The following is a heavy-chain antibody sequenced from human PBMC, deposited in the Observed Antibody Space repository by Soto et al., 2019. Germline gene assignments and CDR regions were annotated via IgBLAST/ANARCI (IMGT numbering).Heavy chain of an antibody. CDR3: ARRNHLAAANYYYYGMDV. D-gene: IGHD6-13*01. J-gene: IGHJ6*02. CDR1: GFTFSDYY. CDR2: ISSSSSYT. Sequence: GGSLRLSCAASGFTFSDYYMSWIRQAPGKGLEWVSYISSSSSYTNYADSVKGRFTISRDNAKNSLYLQMNSLRAEDTAVYYCARRNHLAAANYYYYGMDVWGQGTTVTVSS. V-gene: IGHV3-11*06.